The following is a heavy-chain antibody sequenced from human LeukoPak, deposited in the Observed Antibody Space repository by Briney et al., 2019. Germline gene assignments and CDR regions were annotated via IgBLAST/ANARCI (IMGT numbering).Heavy chain of an antibody. CDR1: GFTFSYNW. CDR2: ISSDGRTT. CDR3: LGYYSGSPN. Sequence: QPGRSLRLSCAASGFTFSYNWMHWVRQAPGKGLVWVSRISSDGRTTHYADSVKGRFTISRDSAKNTLFLQMNDLRAEDTAVYYCLGYYSGSPNWGQGTLVTVSS. J-gene: IGHJ4*02. V-gene: IGHV3-74*01. D-gene: IGHD3-10*01.